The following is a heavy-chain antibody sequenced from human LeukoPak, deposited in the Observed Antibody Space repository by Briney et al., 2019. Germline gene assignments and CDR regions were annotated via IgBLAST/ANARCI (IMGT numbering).Heavy chain of an antibody. V-gene: IGHV4-39*07. Sequence: SETLSLTCTVSGGSISSSSYYWGWIRQPPGKGLEWIGSIYYSGSTYYNPSLKSRVTISVDTSKNQFSLKLSSVTAADTAVYYCARGLWFGGTTGYMDVWGKGTTVTVSS. CDR1: GGSISSSSYY. CDR2: IYYSGST. CDR3: ARGLWFGGTTGYMDV. J-gene: IGHJ6*03. D-gene: IGHD3-10*01.